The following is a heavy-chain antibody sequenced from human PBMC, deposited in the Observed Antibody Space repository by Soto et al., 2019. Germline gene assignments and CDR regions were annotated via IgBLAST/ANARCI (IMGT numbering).Heavy chain of an antibody. Sequence: ASVKVSCKASGYTFTSYGISWVRQAPGQGLEWMGWISAYNGNTNYAQKLQGRVTMTTDTSTSTAYMELRSLRSDDTAVYYCARDGDYGGVLGAFDIWGQRTRVTVSS. CDR3: ARDGDYGGVLGAFDI. CDR1: GYTFTSYG. J-gene: IGHJ3*02. D-gene: IGHD4-17*01. V-gene: IGHV1-18*01. CDR2: ISAYNGNT.